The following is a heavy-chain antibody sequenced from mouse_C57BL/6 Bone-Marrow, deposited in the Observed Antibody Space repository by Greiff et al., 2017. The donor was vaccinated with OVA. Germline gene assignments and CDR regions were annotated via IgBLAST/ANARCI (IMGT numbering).Heavy chain of an antibody. V-gene: IGHV1-7*01. CDR3: VSGYYGCWFAY. Sequence: QVQLKESGAELAKPGASVKLSCKVSGYTFTSYWMHWVKQRPGQGLEWIGYINPSSGYTKYNQKFKDKATLTADKSSSTAYMQLSSLTYEDSAVYYCVSGYYGCWFAYWGQGTLFTVSA. J-gene: IGHJ3*01. CDR2: INPSSGYT. CDR1: GYTFTSYW. D-gene: IGHD1-1*01.